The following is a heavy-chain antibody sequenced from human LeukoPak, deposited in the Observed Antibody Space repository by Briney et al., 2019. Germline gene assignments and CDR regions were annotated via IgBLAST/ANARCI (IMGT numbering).Heavy chain of an antibody. J-gene: IGHJ4*02. V-gene: IGHV3-23*01. CDR2: ISGSGGST. CDR3: AKHDAYDVLTGFSG. CDR1: GFTFSSYA. D-gene: IGHD3-9*01. Sequence: GGSLRLSCAASGFTFSSYAMSWVRQAPGKGLEWVSAISGSGGSTYYADSVKGRFTISRDNSKNTLYLQMNSLRAEDTAIYFCAKHDAYDVLTGFSGWSQGTLVTVSS.